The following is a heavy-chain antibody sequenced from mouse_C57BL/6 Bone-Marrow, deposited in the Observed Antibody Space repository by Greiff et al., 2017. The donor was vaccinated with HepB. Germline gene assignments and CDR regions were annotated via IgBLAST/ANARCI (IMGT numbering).Heavy chain of an antibody. V-gene: IGHV5-12*01. Sequence: EVQLVESGGGLVQPGGSLKLSCAASGFTFSDYYMYWVRQTPEKRLEWVAYISNGGGSTYYPDTVKGRFTISRDNAKNTLYLENSRLKSEDTAMYYCARQKIYHWYYFDYWGQGTTLTVSS. D-gene: IGHD4-1*01. J-gene: IGHJ2*01. CDR3: ARQKIYHWYYFDY. CDR2: ISNGGGST. CDR1: GFTFSDYY.